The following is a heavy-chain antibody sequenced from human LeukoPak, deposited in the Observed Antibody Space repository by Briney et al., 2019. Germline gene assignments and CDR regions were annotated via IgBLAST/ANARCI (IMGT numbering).Heavy chain of an antibody. CDR2: IKSDGSST. V-gene: IGHV3-74*01. Sequence: AGGSLRLSCAASGFTFSSYWMYWVRQAPGKGLVWVSRIKSDGSSTSYADSVKGRFTISRDNAKNTLYLQMNSLRAEDTAVYYCARDWNYVWDYWGQGTLVTVSS. CDR3: ARDWNYVWDY. D-gene: IGHD1-7*01. J-gene: IGHJ4*02. CDR1: GFTFSSYW.